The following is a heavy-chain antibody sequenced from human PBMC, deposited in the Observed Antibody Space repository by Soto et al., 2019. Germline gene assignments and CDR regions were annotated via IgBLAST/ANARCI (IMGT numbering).Heavy chain of an antibody. Sequence: GGSLRLSCAASGFTFSSYGMHWVRQAPGKGLEWVAVIWYDGSNKYYADSVKGRFTISRDNSKNTLYLQMNSLRAEDTAVYYCARDPWFGEGGYYYYYMDVWGKGTTVTVSS. D-gene: IGHD3-10*01. CDR1: GFTFSSYG. CDR3: ARDPWFGEGGYYYYYMDV. CDR2: IWYDGSNK. J-gene: IGHJ6*03. V-gene: IGHV3-33*01.